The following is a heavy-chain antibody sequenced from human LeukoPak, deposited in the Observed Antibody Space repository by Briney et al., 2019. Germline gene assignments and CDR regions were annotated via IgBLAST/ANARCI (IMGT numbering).Heavy chain of an antibody. CDR3: AREDRYYYYGMDV. Sequence: SGGSLRLSCAASGFIFRSYWMHWVRQAPGKGLVWVSRINSDGSSTNYADSVKGRFTISRDNAKNTLYLQMYSLSAEDTAVYYCAREDRYYYYGMDVWGQGTTVTVSS. CDR2: INSDGSST. J-gene: IGHJ6*02. V-gene: IGHV3-74*01. CDR1: GFIFRSYW.